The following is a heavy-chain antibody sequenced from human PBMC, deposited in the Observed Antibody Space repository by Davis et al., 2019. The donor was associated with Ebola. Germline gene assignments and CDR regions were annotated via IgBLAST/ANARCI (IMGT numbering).Heavy chain of an antibody. CDR1: GGSFSGYY. D-gene: IGHD5-24*01. V-gene: IGHV4-34*01. J-gene: IGHJ4*02. CDR2: INHSGST. Sequence: MPSETLSLTCAVYGGSFSGYYWSWIRQPPGKGLEWIGEINHSGSTNYNPSLKSRVTISVDTSKNQFSLKLSSVTAADTAVYYCARGQRWLQPLLYYWGQGTLVTVSS. CDR3: ARGQRWLQPLLYY.